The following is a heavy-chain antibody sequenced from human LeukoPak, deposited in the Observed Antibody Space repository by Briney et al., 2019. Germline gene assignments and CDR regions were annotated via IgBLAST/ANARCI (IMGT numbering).Heavy chain of an antibody. CDR2: TSYDGSNK. D-gene: IGHD3-10*01. J-gene: IGHJ4*02. CDR1: GFTFSSYG. CDR3: ARDGVLLWFGELSLGYFDY. V-gene: IGHV3-30*03. Sequence: GGSLRLSCAASGFTFSSYGMHWVRQAPGKGLEWVAVTSYDGSNKYYADSVKGRFTISRDNSKNTLYLQMNSLRAEDTAVYYCARDGVLLWFGELSLGYFDYWGQGTLVTVSS.